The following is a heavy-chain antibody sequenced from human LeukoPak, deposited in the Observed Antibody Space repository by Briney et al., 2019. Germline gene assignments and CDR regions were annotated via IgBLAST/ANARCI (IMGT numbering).Heavy chain of an antibody. CDR3: ARKLGEYFDY. Sequence: GRSLRLSCAASGFTFSSYGMHWVRQAPGKGLEWVAVIWYDGSNKYYADSVKGRFTISRDNSKNTLYLQMNSLRAEDTAAYYCARKLGEYFDYWGQGTLVTVSS. J-gene: IGHJ4*02. D-gene: IGHD3-10*01. CDR2: IWYDGSNK. CDR1: GFTFSSYG. V-gene: IGHV3-33*01.